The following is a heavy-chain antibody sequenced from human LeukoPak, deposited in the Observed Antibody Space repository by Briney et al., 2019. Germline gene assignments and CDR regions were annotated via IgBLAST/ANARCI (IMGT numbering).Heavy chain of an antibody. V-gene: IGHV1-8*02. CDR2: MNPNSGNT. J-gene: IGHJ5*02. Sequence: ASVKVSCTASGGTFSSYAINWVRQATGQGLEWMGWMNPNSGNTGYAQKFQGRVTMTRNTSISTAYMELSSLRSEDTAVYYCARAVAGTINWFDPWGQGTLVTVSS. CDR3: ARAVAGTINWFDP. CDR1: GGTFSSYA. D-gene: IGHD6-19*01.